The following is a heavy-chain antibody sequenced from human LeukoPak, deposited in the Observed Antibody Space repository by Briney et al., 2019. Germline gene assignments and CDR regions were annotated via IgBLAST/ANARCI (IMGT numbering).Heavy chain of an antibody. D-gene: IGHD2-15*01. V-gene: IGHV3-30*02. Sequence: PGGSLRLSCAASGFTFSSYGMHWVRQAPGKGLEWVAFIRYDGSNKYYADSAKGRFTISRDNSKNTLYLQMNSLRAEDTAVYYCAKDRLGIVVVVAATGYFDYWGQGTLVTVSS. CDR3: AKDRLGIVVVVAATGYFDY. CDR2: IRYDGSNK. J-gene: IGHJ4*02. CDR1: GFTFSSYG.